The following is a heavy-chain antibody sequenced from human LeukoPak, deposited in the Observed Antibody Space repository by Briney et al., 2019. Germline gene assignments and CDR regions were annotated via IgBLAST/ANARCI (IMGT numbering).Heavy chain of an antibody. V-gene: IGHV4-4*07. Sequence: SETLSLTCTVSGGSISSYYWSWIRQPAGKGLEWIGRIYTSGSTNYNPSLKSRVTMSVDTSKNQFSLKLSSVTAADTAVYYCAKPDGLESGTSNYAFHVWGQGTMVTVSS. CDR3: AKPDGLESGTSNYAFHV. CDR2: IYTSGST. D-gene: IGHD1-26*01. CDR1: GGSISSYY. J-gene: IGHJ3*01.